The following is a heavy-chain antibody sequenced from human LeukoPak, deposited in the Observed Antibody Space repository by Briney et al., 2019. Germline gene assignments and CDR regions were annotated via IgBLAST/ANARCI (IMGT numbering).Heavy chain of an antibody. CDR2: ISSSSSTI. J-gene: IGHJ3*02. V-gene: IGHV3-48*02. CDR1: GFTFSSYS. D-gene: IGHD2-2*01. CDR3: AREGGIVVVPAAMEDAFDI. Sequence: PGGSLRLSCAASGFTFSSYSMNWVRQAPGRGLEWVSYISSSSSTIYYADSVKGRFTISRDNAKNSLYLQMNSLRDEDTAVYYCAREGGIVVVPAAMEDAFDIWGQGTMVTVSS.